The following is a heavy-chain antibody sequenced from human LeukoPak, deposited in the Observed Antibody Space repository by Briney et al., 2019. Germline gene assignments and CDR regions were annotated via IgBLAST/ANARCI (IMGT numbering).Heavy chain of an antibody. CDR3: ARDTAAASHFDL. Sequence: GGSLRLSCAASGFTFSSYWMHWVRQAPGEGLVWVSRINTDGSSTIHADSVKGRFTISRDNAKNTLYVQMNSLRDEDTAVYYCARDTAAASHFDLWGRGTLVTVSS. CDR1: GFTFSSYW. D-gene: IGHD6-13*01. J-gene: IGHJ2*01. V-gene: IGHV3-74*01. CDR2: INTDGSST.